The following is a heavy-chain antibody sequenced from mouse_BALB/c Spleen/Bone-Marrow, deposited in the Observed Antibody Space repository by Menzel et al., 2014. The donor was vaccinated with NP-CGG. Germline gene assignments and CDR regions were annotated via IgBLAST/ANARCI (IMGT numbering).Heavy chain of an antibody. D-gene: IGHD2-3*01. J-gene: IGHJ4*01. Sequence: EVMLVESGGGLVQPGGSLKLPCAASGFDFXRYWMSWVRQAPGKGLEWIGEINPDSSTINYTPSLKDKLIISKDNAKNTLYLQMSKVRSEDTALYYCARPDDGYYAMDYWGQGTSVTVSS. CDR1: GFDFXRYW. V-gene: IGHV4-1*02. CDR2: INPDSSTI. CDR3: ARPDDGYYAMDY.